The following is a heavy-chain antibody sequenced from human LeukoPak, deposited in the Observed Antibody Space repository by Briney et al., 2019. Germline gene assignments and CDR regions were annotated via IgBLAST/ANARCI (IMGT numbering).Heavy chain of an antibody. D-gene: IGHD6-6*01. CDR2: INHSGST. CDR1: GGSFSGYY. CDR3: ARSPLLVRFDY. J-gene: IGHJ4*02. Sequence: SETLSLTCAVYGGSFSGYYWSWIRQPPGKGLEWIGEINHSGSTNYNPSLKSRVTISVDTSKNQFSLRLSSVTAADTAVYYCARSPLLVRFDYWGQGTLVTVPS. V-gene: IGHV4-34*01.